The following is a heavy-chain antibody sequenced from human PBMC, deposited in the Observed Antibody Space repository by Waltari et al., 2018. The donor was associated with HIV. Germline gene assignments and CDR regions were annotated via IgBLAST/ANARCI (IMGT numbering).Heavy chain of an antibody. Sequence: QVQLVQSGAEVKKPGSLVKVSCKASGGTFSSYAISWVRQAPGQGLEWMGGIIPIFGTANYAQKFQGRVTITADKSTSTAYMELSSLRSEDTAVYYCARERGIAVAAPGAFDIWGQGTMVTVSS. CDR1: GGTFSSYA. V-gene: IGHV1-69*06. CDR2: IIPIFGTA. J-gene: IGHJ3*02. CDR3: ARERGIAVAAPGAFDI. D-gene: IGHD6-19*01.